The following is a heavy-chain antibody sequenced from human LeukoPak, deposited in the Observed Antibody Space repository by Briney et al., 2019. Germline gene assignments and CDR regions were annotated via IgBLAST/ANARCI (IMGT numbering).Heavy chain of an antibody. J-gene: IGHJ4*02. CDR3: TCSGWSIYYFDY. Sequence: GGSLRLSCAASGFTVSSNYMSWVRQAPGKGLEWVSIIYSGGNTHYADSVKGRFTISRDNSKNTLYLQMNSLRAEDTAVYYCTCSGWSIYYFDYWGQGTLATVSS. D-gene: IGHD6-19*01. CDR2: IYSGGNT. CDR1: GFTVSSNY. V-gene: IGHV3-53*01.